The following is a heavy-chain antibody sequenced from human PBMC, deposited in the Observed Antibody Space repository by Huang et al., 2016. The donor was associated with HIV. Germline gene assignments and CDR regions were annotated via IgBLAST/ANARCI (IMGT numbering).Heavy chain of an antibody. CDR3: AKGGSAAAFLDF. CDR2: ISYEAKTK. CDR1: GFTFMSYG. J-gene: IGHJ4*02. V-gene: IGHV3-30*18. Sequence: QVQLVESGGGVVKHGRSLRLSCAASGFTFMSYGMHWVRQAPGKGLEWVAVISYEAKTKYYADTVKCRFSISRVNSKTSVYLQLNSLRLEDTAVYYCAKGGSAAAFLDFWGQGTLVTVSS. D-gene: IGHD6-13*01.